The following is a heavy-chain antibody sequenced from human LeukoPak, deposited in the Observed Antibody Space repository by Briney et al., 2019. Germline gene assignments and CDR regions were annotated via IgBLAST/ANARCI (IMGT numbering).Heavy chain of an antibody. J-gene: IGHJ6*02. CDR1: GFTFSSYW. Sequence: GGSLRLSCAASGFTFSSYWMHWVRQAPGKGLVWVSRINSDGSSTSYADSVKGRFTISRDNAKNTLCLQMNSLRAEDTAVYYCARDFPDYGMDVWGQGTTVTVSS. CDR3: ARDFPDYGMDV. CDR2: INSDGSST. V-gene: IGHV3-74*01.